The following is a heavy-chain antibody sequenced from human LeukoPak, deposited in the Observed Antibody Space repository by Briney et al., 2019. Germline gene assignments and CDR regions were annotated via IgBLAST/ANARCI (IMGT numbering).Heavy chain of an antibody. V-gene: IGHV3-66*01. CDR2: SYSGGRT. J-gene: IGHJ4*02. D-gene: IGHD3-9*01. Sequence: GGSLRLSCAASAFTGSSSYMSWVRQAPGKGLECVSVSYSGGRTYYADSVKGRFTISRDISKNTLYLQMNSLRAEDTAVYYCARDRGLRYFDWLLEPWGQGTLVTVSS. CDR3: ARDRGLRYFDWLLEP. CDR1: AFTGSSSY.